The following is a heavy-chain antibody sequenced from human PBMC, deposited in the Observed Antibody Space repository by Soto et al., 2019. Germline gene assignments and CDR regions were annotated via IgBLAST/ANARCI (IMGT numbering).Heavy chain of an antibody. CDR1: GFTCSGSA. CDR3: TSFGETNFDY. V-gene: IGHV3-73*01. CDR2: IRSKANSYAT. D-gene: IGHD3-10*01. J-gene: IGHJ4*02. Sequence: GGSLRLPCGAGGFTCSGSAMHWVRQASGEGLEWVGRIRSKANSYATAYAASVKGRFTISRDDSKNTAYLQMNSLKTEDTAVYYCTSFGETNFDYWGQGTLVTLSS.